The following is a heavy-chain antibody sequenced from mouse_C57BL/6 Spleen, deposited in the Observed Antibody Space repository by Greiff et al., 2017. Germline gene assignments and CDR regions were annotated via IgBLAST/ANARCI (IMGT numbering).Heavy chain of an antibody. J-gene: IGHJ4*01. Sequence: VQLQQPGAELVKPGASVKMSCKASGYTFTSYWITWVKQRPGQGLEWIGDIYPGSGSTNYNEKFKSKATLTVDTSSSTAYMQLSSLTSEDSAVYYCAREYGYDDAMDYWGQGTSVTVSS. V-gene: IGHV1-55*01. CDR2: IYPGSGST. CDR1: GYTFTSYW. D-gene: IGHD2-2*01. CDR3: AREYGYDDAMDY.